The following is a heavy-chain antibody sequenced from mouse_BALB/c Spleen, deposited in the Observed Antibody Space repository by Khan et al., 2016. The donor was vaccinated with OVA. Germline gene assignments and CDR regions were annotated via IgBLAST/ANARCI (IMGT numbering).Heavy chain of an antibody. CDR1: GYTFSSYW. D-gene: IGHD1-1*01. CDR3: ARGNYCGSSSWFGY. J-gene: IGHJ3*01. V-gene: IGHV1-9*01. Sequence: QVRLQQSGAELMEPGASVKISCKATGYTFSSYWIEWVKQRPGHGLEWIGEILPGSGSNNYNEKFKGKATFTSDTSSNTAYMQLSSLTSEDSAVYYCARGNYCGSSSWFGYWGQGTLVTV. CDR2: ILPGSGSN.